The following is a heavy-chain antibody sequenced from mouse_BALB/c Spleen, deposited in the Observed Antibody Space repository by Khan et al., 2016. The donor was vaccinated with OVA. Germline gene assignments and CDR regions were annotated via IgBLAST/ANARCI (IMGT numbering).Heavy chain of an antibody. CDR1: GFTFTTYC. J-gene: IGHJ3*01. Sequence: EVQLVESGGDVVKPGGSLKLSCAASGFTFTTYCMSWVRQTPDKRLEWVATVSTGGHYTYYHDTVKGRFTISRDNAKNTLSLQMSRVNSEDTAMFDCARLAYYYDREGFAYWGQGTLVTVSA. CDR2: VSTGGHYT. D-gene: IGHD1-1*01. CDR3: ARLAYYYDREGFAY. V-gene: IGHV5-6*01.